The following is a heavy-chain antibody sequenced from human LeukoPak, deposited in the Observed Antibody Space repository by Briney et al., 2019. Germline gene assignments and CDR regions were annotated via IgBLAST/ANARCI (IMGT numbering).Heavy chain of an antibody. D-gene: IGHD6-13*01. V-gene: IGHV3-23*01. CDR3: AKRLSSSSTWYYFDY. CDR2: ISGSDYTT. Sequence: GGSLRLSCAASGFTFSSYGMTWVRQAPGKGLEWVSGISGSDYTTYYADSVKGRFTISRDNSKNTLYLQMNSLRAEDTAVYYCAKRLSSSSTWYYFDYWGQGTLVTVSS. CDR1: GFTFSSYG. J-gene: IGHJ4*02.